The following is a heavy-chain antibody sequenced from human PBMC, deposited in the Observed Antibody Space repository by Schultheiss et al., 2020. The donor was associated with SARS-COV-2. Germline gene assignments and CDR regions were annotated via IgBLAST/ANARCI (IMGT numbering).Heavy chain of an antibody. D-gene: IGHD3-22*01. J-gene: IGHJ4*02. CDR3: ARDQRGYDY. V-gene: IGHV3-23*01. Sequence: GESLKISCAASGFTFSSYAMSWVRQAPGKGLEWVSGISGSGGSTYYADSVKGRFTISRDNSKNTLYLQINSLRSEDTAVYYCARDQRGYDYWGQGTLVTVSS. CDR2: ISGSGGST. CDR1: GFTFSSYA.